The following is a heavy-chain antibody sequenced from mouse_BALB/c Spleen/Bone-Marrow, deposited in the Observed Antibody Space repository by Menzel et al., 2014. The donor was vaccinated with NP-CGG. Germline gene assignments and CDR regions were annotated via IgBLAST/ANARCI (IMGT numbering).Heavy chain of an antibody. J-gene: IGHJ3*01. V-gene: IGHV1-7*01. D-gene: IGHD2-4*01. Sequence: VKLVESGAELAKPGASVKMSCKASGYTFTSYWMHWVKQRPGQGLEWIGYIYPSTGYTVYNQKFKDKVTLTADKSSSTAYMQLSSLTSEDSAVYYCARDDYAYWGQGTLVTVSA. CDR1: GYTFTSYW. CDR3: ARDDYAY. CDR2: IYPSTGYT.